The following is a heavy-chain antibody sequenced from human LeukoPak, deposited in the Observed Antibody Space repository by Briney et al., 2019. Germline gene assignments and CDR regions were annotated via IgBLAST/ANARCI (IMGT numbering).Heavy chain of an antibody. V-gene: IGHV4-39*07. D-gene: IGHD3-9*01. J-gene: IGHJ4*02. CDR2: IYYSGST. CDR3: ARRPRLRYFDWLLPPDDYYFDY. Sequence: SETLSLTCTVSGGSIGSSSYYWGWIRQPPGKGLNWIGSIYYSGSTYYNPSLKSRVTISVDTSRDQFSLKLSSVAAADTAVYYCARRPRLRYFDWLLPPDDYYFDYWGQGTLVTVSS. CDR1: GGSIGSSSYY.